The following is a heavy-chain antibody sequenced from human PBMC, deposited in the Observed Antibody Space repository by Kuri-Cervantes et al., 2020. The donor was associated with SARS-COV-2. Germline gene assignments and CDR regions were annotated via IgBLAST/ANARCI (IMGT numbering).Heavy chain of an antibody. V-gene: IGHV3-30*03. D-gene: IGHD3-16*01. CDR3: ARGRIMITFGGVEPFDY. Sequence: GESLKISCAASGFTFRSYGMYWVRQAPGKGLQWLAGISSNGNNKYYEDSVKGRFTISRDNSKNTLYLQMSSLRVEDTAVYFCARGRIMITFGGVEPFDYWGQGTLVTVSS. J-gene: IGHJ4*02. CDR2: ISSNGNNK. CDR1: GFTFRSYG.